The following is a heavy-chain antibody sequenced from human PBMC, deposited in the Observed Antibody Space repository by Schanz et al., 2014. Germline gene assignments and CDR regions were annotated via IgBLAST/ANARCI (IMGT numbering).Heavy chain of an antibody. Sequence: EVQLLESGGGLVQPGGSLRLSCAASGFTVSSNHMSWVRQAPGKGLEWVSALSGSGGSTYYADSVKGRFTISRDNSKNTLYLHMNTLRSEDTAVYYCAKDSTHIDIVLVPTAIDYWGQGTLVTVSS. J-gene: IGHJ4*02. V-gene: IGHV3-23*01. D-gene: IGHD2-2*01. CDR3: AKDSTHIDIVLVPTAIDY. CDR1: GFTVSSNH. CDR2: LSGSGGST.